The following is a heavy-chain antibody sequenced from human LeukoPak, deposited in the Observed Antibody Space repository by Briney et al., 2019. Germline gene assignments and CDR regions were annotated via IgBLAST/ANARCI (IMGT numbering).Heavy chain of an antibody. V-gene: IGHV3-7*01. D-gene: IGHD1-26*01. Sequence: GGSLRLSCAASGFTFSSHYMTWVRQAPGKGLEWVANIKQDSSDKFYVDSVRGRFSISTDNARNSLYLHMNSLAAEDTAVYYCARESNSGGDAFDIWGQGTMVTVSS. J-gene: IGHJ3*02. CDR1: GFTFSSHY. CDR2: IKQDSSDK. CDR3: ARESNSGGDAFDI.